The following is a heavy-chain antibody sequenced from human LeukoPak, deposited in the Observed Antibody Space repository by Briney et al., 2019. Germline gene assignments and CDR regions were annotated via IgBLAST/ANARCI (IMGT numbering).Heavy chain of an antibody. Sequence: PGGSLRLSCAASKFTFSDYYMTWVRQAPGKGLEWVANIKLDVSETFYVDSVRGRFTISRDNTRNSLYLQMNSLRAEDTAVYYCARKGNAFDIWGQGTMVTVSS. CDR1: KFTFSDYY. CDR3: ARKGNAFDI. J-gene: IGHJ3*02. CDR2: IKLDVSET. D-gene: IGHD3-10*01. V-gene: IGHV3-7*01.